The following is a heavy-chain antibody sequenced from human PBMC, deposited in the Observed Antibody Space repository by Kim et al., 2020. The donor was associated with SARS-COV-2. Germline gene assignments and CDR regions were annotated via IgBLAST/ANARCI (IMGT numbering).Heavy chain of an antibody. V-gene: IGHV1-69*13. CDR1: GGTFSSYA. D-gene: IGHD6-13*01. J-gene: IGHJ6*02. Sequence: SVKVSCKASGGTFSSYAISWVRQAPGQGLEWMGGIIPIFGTANYAQKFQGRVTITADESTSTAYMELSSLRSEDTAVYYCARDLGAGSWARGDYYYYGMDVWGQGTTVTVYS. CDR3: ARDLGAGSWARGDYYYYGMDV. CDR2: IIPIFGTA.